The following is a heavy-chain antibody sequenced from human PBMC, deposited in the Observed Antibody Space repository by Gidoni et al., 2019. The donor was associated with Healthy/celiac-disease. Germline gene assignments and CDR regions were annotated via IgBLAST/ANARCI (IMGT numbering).Heavy chain of an antibody. J-gene: IGHJ4*02. V-gene: IGHV1-18*01. CDR1: GYTFTSYG. CDR3: ARDYGGNLRGGFDY. CDR2: ISAYNGNT. Sequence: QVQLVQSGAEVKTPGSSVKVSCKASGYTFTSYGISWVRQAPGQGLEWMGWISAYNGNTNYAQKLQGRVTMTTDTSTRTAYMELRSLRSDDTAVYYCARDYGGNLRGGFDYWGQGTLVTVSS. D-gene: IGHD4-17*01.